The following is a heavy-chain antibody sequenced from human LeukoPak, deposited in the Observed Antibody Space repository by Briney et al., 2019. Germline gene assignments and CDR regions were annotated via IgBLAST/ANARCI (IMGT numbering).Heavy chain of an antibody. J-gene: IGHJ3*02. CDR2: MNPNSGNT. CDR3: ARVRYCSGGSCYAFVAFDI. V-gene: IGHV1-8*01. Sequence: ASVKVSCKAPGYTFTSYDINWVRQATGQGLEWMGWMNPNSGNTGYAQKFQGRVTMTRNTSISTAYMELSSLRSEDTAVYYCARVRYCSGGSCYAFVAFDIWGQGTMVTVSS. CDR1: GYTFTSYD. D-gene: IGHD2-15*01.